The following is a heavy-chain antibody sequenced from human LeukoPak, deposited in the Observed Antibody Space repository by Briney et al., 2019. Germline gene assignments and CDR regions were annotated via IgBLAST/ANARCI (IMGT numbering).Heavy chain of an antibody. Sequence: GGSLRLSCAASGFTFSSYAMHWVRQAPGKGLEWVAVISYDGSNKYYADSVKGRFTISRDNAKNSLYLQMTSLSAEDTAVYYCAKSIGYCSGGSCFEVDYWGQGTLVTVSS. V-gene: IGHV3-30*04. CDR2: ISYDGSNK. CDR1: GFTFSSYA. CDR3: AKSIGYCSGGSCFEVDY. J-gene: IGHJ4*02. D-gene: IGHD2-15*01.